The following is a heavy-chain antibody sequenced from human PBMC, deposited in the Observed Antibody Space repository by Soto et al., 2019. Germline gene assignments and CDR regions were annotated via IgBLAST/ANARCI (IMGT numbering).Heavy chain of an antibody. D-gene: IGHD2-2*01. CDR2: INPNSGGT. J-gene: IGHJ4*02. Sequence: ASVKVSCKSSGYTFTGYYMHWVRQAPGQGLEWMGWINPNSGGTNYAQKFQGRVTMTRDTSISTAYMELSRLRSDDTAVYYCARVEKALKGIVVVPAPAISGHDYWGQGTLVTVSS. CDR1: GYTFTGYY. CDR3: ARVEKALKGIVVVPAPAISGHDY. V-gene: IGHV1-2*02.